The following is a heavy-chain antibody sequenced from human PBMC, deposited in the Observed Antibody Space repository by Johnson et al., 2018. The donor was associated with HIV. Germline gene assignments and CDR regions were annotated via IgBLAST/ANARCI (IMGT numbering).Heavy chain of an antibody. Sequence: QVQLVESGGGVVQPGRSLRLSCAASGFTFTSYTIHWVRQAPGKGLEWVALISSDGTNKYYADSVKDRFTISRDNSKNTLYVEMNSLRVEDTALYYCARDRCSSTPCLDAFDIWGQGTMVTVSS. CDR3: ARDRCSSTPCLDAFDI. CDR2: ISSDGTNK. J-gene: IGHJ3*02. D-gene: IGHD2-2*01. CDR1: GFTFTSYT. V-gene: IGHV3-30-3*01.